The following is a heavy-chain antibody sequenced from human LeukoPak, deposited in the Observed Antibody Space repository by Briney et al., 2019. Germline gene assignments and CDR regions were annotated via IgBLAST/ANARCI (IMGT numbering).Heavy chain of an antibody. J-gene: IGHJ4*02. V-gene: IGHV3-23*01. CDR2: ISGSGGST. D-gene: IGHD4-23*01. CDR1: GFTFDDYA. CDR3: ARRGNSLPGYFGY. Sequence: AGGSLRLSCAASGFTFDDYAMHWVRQAPGKGLEWVSAISGSGGSTYYADSVKGRFTISRDNSKNTLYLQMNSLRAEDTAVYYCARRGNSLPGYFGYWGQGTLVTVSS.